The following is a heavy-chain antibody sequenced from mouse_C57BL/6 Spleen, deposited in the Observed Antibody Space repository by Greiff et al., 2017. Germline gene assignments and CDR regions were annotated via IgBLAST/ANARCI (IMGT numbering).Heavy chain of an antibody. Sequence: VQLQESGAELVRPGTSVKVSCKASGYAFTNYLIEWVKQRPGQGLEGIGVINPGSGGTNYNEKFKGKATLTADKSSSTAYMQLSSLTSEDSAVYFCARANSGYSYYAMDYWGQGTSVTVSS. D-gene: IGHD3-2*02. J-gene: IGHJ4*01. V-gene: IGHV1-54*01. CDR3: ARANSGYSYYAMDY. CDR2: INPGSGGT. CDR1: GYAFTNYL.